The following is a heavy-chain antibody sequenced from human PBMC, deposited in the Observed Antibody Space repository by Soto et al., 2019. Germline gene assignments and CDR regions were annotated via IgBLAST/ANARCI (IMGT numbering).Heavy chain of an antibody. CDR3: ARARLDTPALEY. V-gene: IGHV3-30-3*01. D-gene: IGHD2-2*01. CDR1: GFSFRSYA. J-gene: IGHJ4*02. Sequence: QVQLVESGGGVFQPGRSLRLSCADSGFSFRSYAMHWVRQAPGKGLEWVAVMSDDGSDKDYANSVKGRFTISRDNSKNTMYLQMSSMRAEETAVYYCARARLDTPALEYWGQGTLVTVSS. CDR2: MSDDGSDK.